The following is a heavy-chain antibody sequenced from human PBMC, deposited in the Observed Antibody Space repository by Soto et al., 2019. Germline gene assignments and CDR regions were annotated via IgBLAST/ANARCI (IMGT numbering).Heavy chain of an antibody. CDR1: GGSFSGYY. Sequence: SETLSLTCAVYGGSFSGYYWSWIRQPPGKGLEWIGEINHSGSTNYNPSLKSRVTISVDTSKNQFSLKLSSVTAADTAVYYCARGVGYYDFWSAVSAAGYYYYYGMDVWGQGTTVTVSS. J-gene: IGHJ6*02. V-gene: IGHV4-34*01. D-gene: IGHD3-3*01. CDR2: INHSGST. CDR3: ARGVGYYDFWSAVSAAGYYYYYGMDV.